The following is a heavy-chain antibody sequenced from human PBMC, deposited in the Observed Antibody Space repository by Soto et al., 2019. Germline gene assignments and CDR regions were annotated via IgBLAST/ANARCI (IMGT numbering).Heavy chain of an antibody. CDR3: ARDRVAGIWGDAFDI. CDR2: INPYNANT. J-gene: IGHJ3*02. V-gene: IGHV1-18*04. D-gene: IGHD3-16*01. Sequence: ASVKVSCKTSGYTFTNHGINWVRQAPGQGLEWMGWINPYNANTNYAQKLQGRVTMTTDTSTSTAYMDLRSRTSDYTAVYYCARDRVAGIWGDAFDIWGQGTMVTVSS. CDR1: GYTFTNHG.